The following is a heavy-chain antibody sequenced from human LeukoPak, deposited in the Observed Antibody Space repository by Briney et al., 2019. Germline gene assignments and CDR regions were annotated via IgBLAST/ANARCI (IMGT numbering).Heavy chain of an antibody. V-gene: IGHV3-11*06. Sequence: GGSLRLSCAASGFTFSDFYMNWIRQAPGKGLEWVSYISGSSSYTDYADSVKGRFTISRDNAKNSLYLQMNSLRVEDTAVYYCAREGRESGGWDVWGQGTTVTVSS. CDR3: AREGRESGGWDV. CDR1: GFTFSDFY. D-gene: IGHD1-1*01. CDR2: ISGSSSYT. J-gene: IGHJ6*02.